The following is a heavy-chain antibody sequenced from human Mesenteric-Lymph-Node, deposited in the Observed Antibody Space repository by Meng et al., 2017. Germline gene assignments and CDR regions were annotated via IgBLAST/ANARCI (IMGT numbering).Heavy chain of an antibody. CDR2: IYYSGST. CDR3: ARSPYSGSALPFFDY. CDR1: GGSISRGDSY. Sequence: QVQLQGAGPGLVKPSQTLSLTCSVSGGSISRGDSYWSWIRQPPGKGLEWIGYIYYSGSTYYNPSLKSRVSISGDTSNKQFSLKLTSVTAADTAVYYCARSPYSGSALPFFDYWGQGSLVTVSS. D-gene: IGHD1-26*01. J-gene: IGHJ4*02. V-gene: IGHV4-30-4*01.